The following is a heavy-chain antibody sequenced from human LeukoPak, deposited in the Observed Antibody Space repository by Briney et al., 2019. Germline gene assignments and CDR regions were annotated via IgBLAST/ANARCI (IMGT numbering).Heavy chain of an antibody. CDR2: IKQDGSEK. V-gene: IGHV3-7*01. CDR1: GFTFGSYW. Sequence: GGSLRLSCAASGFTFGSYWMSWVRQAPGKGLEWVANIKQDGSEKYYVDSVKGRFTISRDNSKNTLYLQMNSLRAEDTAVYYCARVTTVTTVGYWGQGTLVTVSS. J-gene: IGHJ4*02. D-gene: IGHD4-11*01. CDR3: ARVTTVTTVGY.